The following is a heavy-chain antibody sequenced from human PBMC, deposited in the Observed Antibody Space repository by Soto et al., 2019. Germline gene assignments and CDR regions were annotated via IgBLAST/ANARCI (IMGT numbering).Heavy chain of an antibody. CDR3: ARGVTMVRGVIHTPDFDY. D-gene: IGHD3-10*01. CDR2: IYYSGRT. Sequence: QVQLQESGPGLVKPSQTLSLTCTVSGGSISSGGYYWSWIRQHPGKGLEWIGYIYYSGRTYYNPYLRSRVTIAVDTSKNQFSLKPGSVTAADTAVYYCARGVTMVRGVIHTPDFDYWDQGTLVTVSS. J-gene: IGHJ4*02. V-gene: IGHV4-31*03. CDR1: GGSISSGGYY.